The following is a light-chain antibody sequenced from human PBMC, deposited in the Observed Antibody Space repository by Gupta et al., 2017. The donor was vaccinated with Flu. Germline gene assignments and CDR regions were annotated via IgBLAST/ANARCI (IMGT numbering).Light chain of an antibody. V-gene: IGKV3-11*01. CDR3: QQQYRRSSWT. CDR2: DAY. J-gene: IGKJ1*01. CDR1: QSVNSF. Sequence: EIVLPQSPATLSLSPGERATLSCRASQSVNSFLAWDQQKPGQAPSLRIYDAYNRTTGIPARFSGSGCGTDFALTISSREPEDYAFEDYQQQYRRSSWTFGQGTKVEIK.